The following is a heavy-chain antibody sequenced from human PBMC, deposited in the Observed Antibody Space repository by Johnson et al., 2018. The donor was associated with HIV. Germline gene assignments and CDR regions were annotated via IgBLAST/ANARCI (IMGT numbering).Heavy chain of an antibody. CDR2: IKSKTDGGTT. J-gene: IGHJ3*02. V-gene: IGHV3-15*01. D-gene: IGHD1-26*01. CDR3: AREGAWEVRPGAFDI. CDR1: GFTVSSNY. Sequence: EQLVESGGGLIQPGGSLRLSCAASGFTVSSNYMSWVRQAPGKGLEWVGRIKSKTDGGTTDYAAPVKGRFTISRDNSKNTLYLQMNSLRAEDTAVYYCAREGAWEVRPGAFDIGGQGTMVTVSS.